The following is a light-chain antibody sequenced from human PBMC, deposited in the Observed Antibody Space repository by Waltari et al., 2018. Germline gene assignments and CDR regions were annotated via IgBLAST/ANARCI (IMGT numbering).Light chain of an antibody. J-gene: IGLJ2*01. Sequence: QSVLTQPASVSGSPGQSITISCTGTNSAVGGSNSVSWYQQYPGKAPRLMIYDVTKRPSGVSNRFSGSKSGNTASLTISGLQAEDEADYYCSSYTSSGTLRIFGGGTKVTAL. CDR3: SSYTSSGTLRI. V-gene: IGLV2-14*01. CDR1: NSAVGGSNS. CDR2: DVT.